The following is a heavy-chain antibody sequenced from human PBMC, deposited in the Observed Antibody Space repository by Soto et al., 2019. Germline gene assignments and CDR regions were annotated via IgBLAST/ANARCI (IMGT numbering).Heavy chain of an antibody. J-gene: IGHJ6*02. Sequence: PSETLSLTXTVSGGSISSGDYYWSWIRQPPGKGLEWIGYIYYSGSTYYNPSLKSRVTISVDTSKNQFSLKLSSVTAADTAVYYCATNYAYYYYYGMDVWGQGTTVTVSS. CDR3: ATNYAYYYYYGMDV. D-gene: IGHD4-4*01. V-gene: IGHV4-30-4*01. CDR2: IYYSGST. CDR1: GGSISSGDYY.